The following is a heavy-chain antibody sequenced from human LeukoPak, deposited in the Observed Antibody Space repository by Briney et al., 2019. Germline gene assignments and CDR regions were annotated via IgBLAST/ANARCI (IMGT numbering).Heavy chain of an antibody. D-gene: IGHD1-26*01. J-gene: IGHJ6*02. CDR3: ARGVGVSGSYYRVWSMDV. Sequence: ASVKVSCKASGYTFTGYYMHWVRQAPGQGLEWMGWTNPNSGGTNYAQKFQGWVTMTRDTSISTAYMELSRLRSDDTAVYYCARGVGVSGSYYRVWSMDVWGQGTTVTVSS. V-gene: IGHV1-2*04. CDR2: TNPNSGGT. CDR1: GYTFTGYY.